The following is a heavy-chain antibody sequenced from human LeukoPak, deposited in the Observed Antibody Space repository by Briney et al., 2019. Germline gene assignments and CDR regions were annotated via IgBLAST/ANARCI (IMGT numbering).Heavy chain of an antibody. J-gene: IGHJ5*02. CDR3: AKGYNWHDR. V-gene: IGHV3-23*01. CDR1: GFTFSSYG. CDR2: INTSGGTT. Sequence: PGGSLRLSCAASGFTFSSYGMTWVRQAPGKGLEWVSTINTSGGTTYYTDSVKGRFTGSRDNSKNTLYLQMNSLRAEDTAVYYCAKGYNWHDRWGQGTLDTVSS.